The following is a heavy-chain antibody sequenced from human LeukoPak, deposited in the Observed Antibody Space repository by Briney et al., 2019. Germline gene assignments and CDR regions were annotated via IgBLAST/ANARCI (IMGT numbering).Heavy chain of an antibody. CDR1: GFTFSGYA. D-gene: IGHD5-24*01. CDR2: ITNNGGST. CDR3: ARVEVARAFDI. J-gene: IGHJ3*02. V-gene: IGHV3-64*02. Sequence: GGSLRLSCAASGFTFSGYAMHWVRQAPGKGLEYVSAITNNGGSTYYADSVKGRFTISRDNSKNTLYLQMGSLRAEDMAVYHCARVEVARAFDIWGQGTMVTVSS.